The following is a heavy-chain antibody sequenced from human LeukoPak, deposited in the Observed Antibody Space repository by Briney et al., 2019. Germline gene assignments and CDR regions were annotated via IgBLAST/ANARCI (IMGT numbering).Heavy chain of an antibody. D-gene: IGHD6-19*01. V-gene: IGHV1-18*01. CDR3: ARSQWLVLDRVY. CDR2: ISTYNGNT. J-gene: IGHJ4*02. CDR1: GYTFTSYG. Sequence: GASVKVSCKASGYTFTSYGLSWVRQAPGQGLEWMGWISTYNGNTNYAQKFQGRVTMTTDTSTSTAYMELSRLRSDDTAVYYCARSQWLVLDRVYWGQGTLVTVSS.